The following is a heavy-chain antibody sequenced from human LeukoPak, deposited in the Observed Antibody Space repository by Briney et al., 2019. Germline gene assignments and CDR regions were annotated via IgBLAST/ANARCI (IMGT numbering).Heavy chain of an antibody. V-gene: IGHV5-51*01. J-gene: IGHJ4*02. Sequence: GESLKISCKGSGYTFSSYWIAWVRQMPGKGLEWMGIIYPGDSDTRYSPSFQGQVTISADRSISTAYLQWSSLKASDTAVYYCARQDGYAEYMFDYWGQGTLVTVSS. CDR1: GYTFSSYW. CDR2: IYPGDSDT. D-gene: IGHD5-24*01. CDR3: ARQDGYAEYMFDY.